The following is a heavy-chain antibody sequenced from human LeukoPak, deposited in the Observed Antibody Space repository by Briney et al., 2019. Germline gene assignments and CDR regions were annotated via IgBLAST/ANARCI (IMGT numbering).Heavy chain of an antibody. CDR1: GFTFSSYG. Sequence: PGGSLRLSCAASGFTFSSYGMHWVRQAPGKGLEWVAFIWYDGSSKYYADSVKGRFTISRDNSKNTLNLQMNPLRAKDTAVYYCAKRDAAGTGSGSYYMDVWGKGTTVTVSS. CDR2: IWYDGSSK. V-gene: IGHV3-30*02. CDR3: AKRDAAGTGSGSYYMDV. J-gene: IGHJ6*03. D-gene: IGHD6-13*01.